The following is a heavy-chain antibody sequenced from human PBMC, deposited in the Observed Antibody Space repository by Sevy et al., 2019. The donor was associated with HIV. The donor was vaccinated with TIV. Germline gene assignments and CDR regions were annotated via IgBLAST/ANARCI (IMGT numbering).Heavy chain of an antibody. Sequence: GGSLRLSCAASGFTFSSYEMSWVRQAPGKGLEWVSSINYIDRYIKYADSVRGRFTISRDNPKNSVSLRMNSLRDDDTAMYYSARLQSCGGSCHTFDSWGQGTLVTVSS. J-gene: IGHJ4*02. CDR3: ARLQSCGGSCHTFDS. D-gene: IGHD2-15*01. V-gene: IGHV3-21*06. CDR1: GFTFSSYE. CDR2: INYIDRYI.